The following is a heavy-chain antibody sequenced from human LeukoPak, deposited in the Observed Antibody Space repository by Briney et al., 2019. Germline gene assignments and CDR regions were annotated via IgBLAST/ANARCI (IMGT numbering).Heavy chain of an antibody. J-gene: IGHJ3*02. CDR3: AKDPLTMVRGAGSGAFDI. CDR2: ISYDGSNK. Sequence: GGSLRLSCAASGFTFSTYAMHWVRQGPGKGLEWVAVISYDGSNKYYADSVKGRFTISRDNSKNTLYLQMNSLRAEDTAVYYCAKDPLTMVRGAGSGAFDIWGQGTMVTVSS. CDR1: GFTFSTYA. V-gene: IGHV3-30-3*01. D-gene: IGHD3-10*01.